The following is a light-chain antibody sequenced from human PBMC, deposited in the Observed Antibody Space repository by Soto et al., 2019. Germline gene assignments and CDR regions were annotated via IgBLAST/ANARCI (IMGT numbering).Light chain of an antibody. J-gene: IGKJ1*01. CDR3: QQYNSYST. CDR2: KAS. V-gene: IGKV1-5*03. Sequence: DIQMTQSPSTLSASVGDRVIITCRASQSIDFWLAWYQQKPGKAPKLLIYKASTLQSGVPSRFSGGGSGTEFTLTISSLQPDDFATYYCQQYNSYSTFGQGTKVEIK. CDR1: QSIDFW.